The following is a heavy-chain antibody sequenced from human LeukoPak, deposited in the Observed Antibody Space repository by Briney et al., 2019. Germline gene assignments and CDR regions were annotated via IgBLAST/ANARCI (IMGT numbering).Heavy chain of an antibody. CDR3: ARGPGYTAMVDY. CDR2: IYYSGST. D-gene: IGHD5-18*01. Sequence: SETLSLTCTVSGGSISSYYWSWIRQPPGKGLGWIGYIYYSGSTNYNPSLKSRVTISVDTSKNQFSLKLSSVTAADTAVYYCARGPGYTAMVDYWGQGTLVTVSS. J-gene: IGHJ4*02. CDR1: GGSISSYY. V-gene: IGHV4-59*01.